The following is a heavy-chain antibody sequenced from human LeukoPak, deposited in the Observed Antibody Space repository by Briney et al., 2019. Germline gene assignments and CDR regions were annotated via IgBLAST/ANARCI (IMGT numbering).Heavy chain of an antibody. CDR1: GFAVSSNY. V-gene: IGHV3-53*01. D-gene: IGHD3-10*01. CDR3: ARDPSFSVPYYYYGMDV. Sequence: GGSLRLSCAASGFAVSSNYMSWVRQTPGKGLEWVSVIYSGGSTYYADSVKGRFTISRDKSKNTLYLQMNSLRAEDTAVYFCARDPSFSVPYYYYGMDVWGQGTTVTVSS. CDR2: IYSGGST. J-gene: IGHJ6*02.